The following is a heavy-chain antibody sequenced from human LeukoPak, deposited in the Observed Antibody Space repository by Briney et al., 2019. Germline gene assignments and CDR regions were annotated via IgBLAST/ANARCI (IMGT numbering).Heavy chain of an antibody. D-gene: IGHD4-17*01. CDR2: IYYSGST. V-gene: IGHV4-39*02. CDR3: ARDRRDYGDPDAFDI. CDR1: GGSISSSSYY. J-gene: IGHJ3*02. Sequence: PSETLSLTCTVSGGSISSSSYYWGWIRQPPGKGLEWIGSIYYSGSTYYNPSLKSRVTISVDTSKNQFSLKLSSVSPEDTAVYYCARDRRDYGDPDAFDIWGQGTMVTVSS.